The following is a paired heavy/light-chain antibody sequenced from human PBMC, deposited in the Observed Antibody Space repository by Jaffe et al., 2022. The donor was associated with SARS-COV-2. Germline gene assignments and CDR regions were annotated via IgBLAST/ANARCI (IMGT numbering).Light chain of an antibody. CDR1: QSISNY. Sequence: DIQMTQSPSSLSASVGDRVTITCRASQSISNYLNWYQQKPGKAPKLLIYAASSLQSGVPSRFSGSGSGTDFTLAISSLQPGDFATYYCQQSYSTPRTFGQGTKVEIK. CDR2: AAS. V-gene: IGKV1-39*01. CDR3: QQSYSTPRT. J-gene: IGKJ1*01.
Heavy chain of an antibody. CDR3: ATYTATNDVDY. J-gene: IGHJ4*02. V-gene: IGHV4-38-2*02. CDR1: GYSISSGYY. CDR2: IYHSGRT. Sequence: QVQLQESGPGLVKPSETLSLTCTVSGYSISSGYYWGWIRQPPGKGLEWIASIYHSGRTYYNPSLKSRVTISADTSKNQFSLNLNSVTAADTAVYYCATYTATNDVDYWGQGTLVTVSS. D-gene: IGHD4-17*01.